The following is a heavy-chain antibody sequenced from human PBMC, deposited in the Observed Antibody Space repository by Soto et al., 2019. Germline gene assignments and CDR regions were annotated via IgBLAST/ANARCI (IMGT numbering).Heavy chain of an antibody. Sequence: EVQLVESGGGLVQPGGSLKLSCAASGFTFSVSAIHWVRQAPGRGLEWVGRIRSTAQNSATGYVASVRGRFTISRDDSRDTLYLRMNSLRAEDTATYYCAKYMVQSATRVFDYWGQGALVSVSS. CDR2: IRSTAQNSAT. J-gene: IGHJ4*02. CDR3: AKYMVQSATRVFDY. CDR1: GFTFSVSA. D-gene: IGHD2-8*01. V-gene: IGHV3-73*02.